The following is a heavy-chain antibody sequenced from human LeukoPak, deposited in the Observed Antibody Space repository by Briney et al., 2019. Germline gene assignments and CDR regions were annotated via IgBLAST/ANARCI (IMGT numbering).Heavy chain of an antibody. V-gene: IGHV4-59*08. J-gene: IGHJ4*02. D-gene: IGHD3-16*01. Sequence: PSETLSLTCIVSGDSINTDYWSWIRQSRGKGLVWIGYINYRGNSGYNPSLKSRVTISVNRPDKKVSLKMRSVTAADTAIYYCARLDYISETCYNYWAVGALVTVSS. CDR3: ARLDYISETCYNY. CDR1: GDSINTDY. CDR2: INYRGNS.